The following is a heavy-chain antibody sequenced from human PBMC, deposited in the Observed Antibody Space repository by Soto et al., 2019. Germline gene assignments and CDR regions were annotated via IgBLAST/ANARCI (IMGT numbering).Heavy chain of an antibody. CDR2: ISAYNGNT. V-gene: IGHV1-18*01. CDR1: GYTFTSYG. D-gene: IGHD3-16*02. Sequence: EASVKVSCKASGYTFTSYGISWVRQAPGQGLEWMGWISAYNGNTNYAQKLQGRVTMTTDTSTSTAYMELRSLRSDDTAVYYCATSQTRGGTMITFGGVIYDYWGQGTLVTVSS. CDR3: ATSQTRGGTMITFGGVIYDY. J-gene: IGHJ4*02.